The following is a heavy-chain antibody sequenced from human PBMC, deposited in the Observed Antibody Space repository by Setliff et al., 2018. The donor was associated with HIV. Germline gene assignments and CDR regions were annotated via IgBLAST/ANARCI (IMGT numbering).Heavy chain of an antibody. CDR3: ARDGRHDRNRWYVTHQYFKY. D-gene: IGHD2-15*01. Sequence: LSLTCTVSGGSSSSRSYYWGWIRQPPGKGLEWIGSIYSSGSTYYNPSLKSRVTISVDTSKKQFSLRLNSVTAADTAVYYCARDGRHDRNRWYVTHQYFKYWGQGTLVTVSS. CDR1: GGSSSSRSYY. V-gene: IGHV4-39*07. J-gene: IGHJ1*01. CDR2: IYSSGST.